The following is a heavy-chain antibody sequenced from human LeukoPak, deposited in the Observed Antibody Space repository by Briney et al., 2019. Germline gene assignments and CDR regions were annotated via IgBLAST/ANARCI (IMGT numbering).Heavy chain of an antibody. CDR1: GGSFSGYY. CDR3: ARGVRDYDSSGYYYVPFDY. Sequence: PSETLSLTCAVYGGSFSGYYWSWIRQPPGKGLEWIGEINHSGSTNYNPSLKGRVTISVDTSKNQFSLKLSSVTAADTAVYYCARGVRDYDSSGYYYVPFDYWGQGTLVTVSS. J-gene: IGHJ4*02. CDR2: INHSGST. D-gene: IGHD3-22*01. V-gene: IGHV4-34*01.